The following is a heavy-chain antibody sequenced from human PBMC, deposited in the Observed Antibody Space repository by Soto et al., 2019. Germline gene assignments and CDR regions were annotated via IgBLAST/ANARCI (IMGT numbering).Heavy chain of an antibody. D-gene: IGHD2-21*02. V-gene: IGHV3-23*01. CDR2: IDGRDGT. Sequence: EVQLLESGGGLVQPGGSLRLSCAGSGFTFRAYIMAWVRQAPGKGLEWVSGIDGRDGTYYADSVKGRFNISRDSSRNTLFLQMNSLRTDDTAVYYFAKTGPVTAMIRFDYWGQGALVTVSS. CDR3: AKTGPVTAMIRFDY. CDR1: GFTFRAYI. J-gene: IGHJ4*02.